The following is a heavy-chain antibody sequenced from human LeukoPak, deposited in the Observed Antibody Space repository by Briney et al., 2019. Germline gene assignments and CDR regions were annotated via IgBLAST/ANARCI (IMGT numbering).Heavy chain of an antibody. V-gene: IGHV3-30*02. CDR2: IWYDGSNK. D-gene: IGHD2-21*01. CDR3: ARDSPGFGGDDFVY. Sequence: GGSLRLSCAASGFTFSSYGIHWVRQAPGKGLEWVAFIWYDGSNKYYGDSVKGRFTISRDNSKNTLYLQMNSLRAEDTAVYYCARDSPGFGGDDFVYWGQGTLVTVSS. J-gene: IGHJ4*02. CDR1: GFTFSSYG.